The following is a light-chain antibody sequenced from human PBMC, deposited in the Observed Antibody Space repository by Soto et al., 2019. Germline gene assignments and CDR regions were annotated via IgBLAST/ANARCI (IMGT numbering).Light chain of an antibody. J-gene: IGLJ1*01. Sequence: QSVLTQPASVSGSPGQSITISCAGTSSDVGSYNFVSWYQQHPGRAPKLMIYEVTKRPSGVSSRFSGSKSGNTASLTISGLQAEDEADYHCCSYAGTSSYVFGTGTKVTVL. V-gene: IGLV2-23*02. CDR1: SSDVGSYNF. CDR2: EVT. CDR3: CSYAGTSSYV.